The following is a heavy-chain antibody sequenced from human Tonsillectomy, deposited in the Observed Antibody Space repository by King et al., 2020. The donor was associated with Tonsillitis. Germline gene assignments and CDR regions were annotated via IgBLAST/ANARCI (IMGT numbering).Heavy chain of an antibody. CDR2: ISSSSNYI. CDR1: GFTFSSYS. CDR3: ARDGILGGAFDI. V-gene: IGHV3-21*01. Sequence: VQLVESGGGLVKPGGSLRLSCAASGFTFSSYSMNWVRQAPGKGLEWVSSISSSSNYIYYADSVKGRFTISRDNAKNSLYLQMNSLRAEDTAVYYCARDGILGGAFDIWGRGTMVTVSS. D-gene: IGHD5-18*01. J-gene: IGHJ3*02.